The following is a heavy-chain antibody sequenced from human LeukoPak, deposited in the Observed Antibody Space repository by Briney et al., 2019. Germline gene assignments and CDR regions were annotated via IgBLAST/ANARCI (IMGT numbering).Heavy chain of an antibody. CDR2: ISGSGGST. J-gene: IGHJ4*02. CDR3: AKNSHYDYIWGAAH. Sequence: PGGSLRLSCAASGFTFTTYAMSWVRQAPGKGLEWVSGISGSGGSTYYADSVKGRFTISRDNSKNTLYLQLNSLRVEDTAVYYCAKNSHYDYIWGAAHWGQGTLLTVSS. V-gene: IGHV3-23*01. CDR1: GFTFTTYA. D-gene: IGHD3-16*01.